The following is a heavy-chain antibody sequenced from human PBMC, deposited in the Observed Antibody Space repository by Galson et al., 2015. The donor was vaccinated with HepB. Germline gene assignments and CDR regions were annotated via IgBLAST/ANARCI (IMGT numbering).Heavy chain of an antibody. CDR3: ARWGPYRRYCSGGSCCTHLDY. D-gene: IGHD2-15*01. CDR1: GGTFSSYA. Sequence: SVKVSCKASGGTFSSYAISWVRQAPGQGLEWMGGIIPILGIANYAQKFQGRVTITADKSTSTAYMELSSLRSEDTAVYYYARWGPYRRYCSGGSCCTHLDYWGQGTLVTVSS. J-gene: IGHJ4*02. V-gene: IGHV1-69*10. CDR2: IIPILGIA.